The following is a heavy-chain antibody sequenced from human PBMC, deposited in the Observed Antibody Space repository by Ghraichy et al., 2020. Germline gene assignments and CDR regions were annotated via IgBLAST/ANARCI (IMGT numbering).Heavy chain of an antibody. CDR2: IIPILGIA. CDR1: GGTFSSYT. Sequence: SVKVSCKASGGTFSSYTISWVRQAPGQGLEWMGRIIPILGIANYAQKFQGRVTITADKSTSTAYMELSSLRSEDTAVYYCARVSWGPRGRDAFDIWGQGTMVTVSS. CDR3: ARVSWGPRGRDAFDI. J-gene: IGHJ3*02. D-gene: IGHD7-27*01. V-gene: IGHV1-69*02.